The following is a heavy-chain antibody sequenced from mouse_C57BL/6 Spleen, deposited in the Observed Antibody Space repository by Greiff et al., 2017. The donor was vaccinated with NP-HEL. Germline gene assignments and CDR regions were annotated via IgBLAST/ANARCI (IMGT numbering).Heavy chain of an antibody. CDR1: GFTFTDYY. D-gene: IGHD2-10*01. J-gene: IGHJ4*01. V-gene: IGHV7-3*01. Sequence: EVQLVESGGGLVQPGGSLSLSCAASGFTFTDYYMSWVRQPPGKALEWLGFIRNKANGYTTEYSASVKGRFTISRDNSQSILYLQMNALRAEDSATYYCARYIGLPPYYAMDYWGQGTSVTVSS. CDR2: IRNKANGYTT. CDR3: ARYIGLPPYYAMDY.